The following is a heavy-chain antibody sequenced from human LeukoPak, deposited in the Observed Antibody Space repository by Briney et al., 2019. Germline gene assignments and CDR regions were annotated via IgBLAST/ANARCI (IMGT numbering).Heavy chain of an antibody. V-gene: IGHV3-33*01. J-gene: IGHJ4*02. CDR3: ARDHRTGSYYPDY. CDR2: IWYDGSTK. Sequence: GGSPRLSCAASGFTFSNHDMHWVRQAPGKSLEWVAVIWYDGSTKYYGDSVKDRFTISRDNSKNTVYLQMNSLGAEDTALYYCARDHRTGSYYPDYWGQGTLVTVSS. CDR1: GFTFSNHD. D-gene: IGHD3-10*01.